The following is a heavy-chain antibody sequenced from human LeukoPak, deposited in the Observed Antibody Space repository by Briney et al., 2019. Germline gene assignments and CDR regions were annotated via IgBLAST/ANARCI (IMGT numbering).Heavy chain of an antibody. V-gene: IGHV4-61*02. CDR2: IYTSGST. CDR1: GGSISSGSYY. CDR3: AREGAVAVWNTFHI. D-gene: IGHD6-19*01. J-gene: IGHJ3*02. Sequence: SETLSLTXTVSGGSISSGSYYWSWIRQPAGKGLEWIGRIYTSGSTNYNPSLKSRVTISVDTSKNQIYLELSSVTAADTAIYYCAREGAVAVWNTFHIWGQGTTVAVSS.